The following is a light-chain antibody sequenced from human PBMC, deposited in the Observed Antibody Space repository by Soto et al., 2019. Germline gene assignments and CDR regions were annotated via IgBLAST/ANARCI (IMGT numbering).Light chain of an antibody. CDR3: GTWDNSLSAGV. CDR2: DNN. V-gene: IGLV1-51*01. J-gene: IGLJ3*02. Sequence: QSVLTQPPSVSAAPGQRVTISCSGSNSNIGKNYVSWYQHLPGTAPKLLIYDNNERPSGIPDRISGSKSGTTATLDITGLQTGDEADYYCGTWDNSLSAGVFGGGTKVTVL. CDR1: NSNIGKNY.